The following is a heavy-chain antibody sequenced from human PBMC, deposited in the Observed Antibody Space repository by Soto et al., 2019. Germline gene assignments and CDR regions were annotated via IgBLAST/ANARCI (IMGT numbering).Heavy chain of an antibody. J-gene: IGHJ6*02. CDR1: GGSISSYY. CDR3: ARVCGGDCHYGMDV. D-gene: IGHD2-21*02. Sequence: SETLSLTCTVSGGSISSYYWSWIRQHPGKGLEWIGYIYYSGSTYYNPSLKSRVTISVDTSKNQFSLKLSSVTAVDTAVYYCARVCGGDCHYGMDVWGQGTTVTVSS. CDR2: IYYSGST. V-gene: IGHV4-59*06.